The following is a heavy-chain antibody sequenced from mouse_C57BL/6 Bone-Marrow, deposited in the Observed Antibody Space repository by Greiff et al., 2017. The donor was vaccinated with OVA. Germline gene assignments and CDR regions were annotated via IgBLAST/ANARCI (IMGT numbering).Heavy chain of an antibody. J-gene: IGHJ2*01. V-gene: IGHV1-81*01. D-gene: IGHD1-1*01. CDR1: GYTFTSYG. CDR2: IYPRSGNT. CDR3: ARSATVVEGDY. Sequence: QVQLQQSGAELARPGASVKLSCKASGYTFTSYGISWVKQRTGQGLESIGEIYPRSGNTYYNEKFKGKATLTADKSSSTAYMELRSLTSEDSAVYFCARSATVVEGDYWGQGTTLTVSS.